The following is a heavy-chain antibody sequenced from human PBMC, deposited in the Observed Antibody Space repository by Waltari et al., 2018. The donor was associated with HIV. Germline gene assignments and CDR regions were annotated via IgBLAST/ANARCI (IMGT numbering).Heavy chain of an antibody. J-gene: IGHJ6*02. D-gene: IGHD3-3*01. CDR3: ARDRDFWSGHYYYYGMDV. Sequence: QVQLQESGPGLVKPSETLSLTCTVSGGSISSYYWSWIRQPPGKGLEWIGYIYYSGSTNSTPSLKSRVTISVDTSKNQFSLKLSSVTAADTAVYYCARDRDFWSGHYYYYGMDVWGQGTTVTVSS. CDR2: IYYSGST. V-gene: IGHV4-59*01. CDR1: GGSISSYY.